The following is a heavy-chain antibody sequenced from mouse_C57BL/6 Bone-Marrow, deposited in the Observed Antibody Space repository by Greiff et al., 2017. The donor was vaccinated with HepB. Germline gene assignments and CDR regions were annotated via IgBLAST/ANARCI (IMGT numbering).Heavy chain of an antibody. CDR3: ARPPKPIWYFDV. Sequence: QVQLQQPGAELVKPGASVKLSCKASGYTFTSYWMHWVKQRPGQGLEWIGMIHPNSGSTNYNEKFKSKATLTVDKSYSQAYMQLSSLTSEDSAVYYYARPPKPIWYFDVWGTGTTVTVSS. V-gene: IGHV1-64*01. CDR1: GYTFTSYW. J-gene: IGHJ1*03. CDR2: IHPNSGST. D-gene: IGHD6-5*01.